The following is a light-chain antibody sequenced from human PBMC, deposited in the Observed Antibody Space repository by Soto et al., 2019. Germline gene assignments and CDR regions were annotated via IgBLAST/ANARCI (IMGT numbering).Light chain of an antibody. Sequence: EIVLTQSPGTLSLSPGERATLSCWASQSVSSDYLAWYQQKPGQAPRLLIYAASSRATGIPDRFSGGGSGTDFTLTINRLEPEDFAVYYCQQYGTSPWTLGQVTKVEIK. CDR2: AAS. CDR3: QQYGTSPWT. V-gene: IGKV3-20*01. CDR1: QSVSSDY. J-gene: IGKJ1*01.